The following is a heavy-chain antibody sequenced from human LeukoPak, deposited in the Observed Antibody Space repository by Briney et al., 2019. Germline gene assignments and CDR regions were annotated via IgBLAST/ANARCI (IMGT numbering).Heavy chain of an antibody. Sequence: GGSQRLSCTASGFTFRSYGMSWVRQAPGKGLEWVSIISGSGGTTFYADSVKGRFTISRDNSKNTVYLHMSSLRAEDTAVYYCAKDSLFGGNSPIEYWGQGTLVTVSS. D-gene: IGHD4-23*01. CDR3: AKDSLFGGNSPIEY. J-gene: IGHJ4*02. CDR2: ISGSGGTT. V-gene: IGHV3-23*01. CDR1: GFTFRSYG.